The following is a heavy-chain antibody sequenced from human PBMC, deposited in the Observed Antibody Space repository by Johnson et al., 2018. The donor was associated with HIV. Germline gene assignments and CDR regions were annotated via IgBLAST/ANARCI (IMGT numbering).Heavy chain of an antibody. V-gene: IGHV3-53*01. CDR3: ASSSPRDAFDI. CDR1: DFTVSGGY. J-gene: IGHJ3*02. Sequence: EVQLVESGGGLIQPGGSLRLSCAASDFTVSGGYMNWVRQAPGKGLEWVSDINWNGGSTDYADSVKGLFTISRENSKNPLYLQMNSLRAEDTAVYYCASSSPRDAFDIWGQGTMVTVSS. CDR2: NWNGGST.